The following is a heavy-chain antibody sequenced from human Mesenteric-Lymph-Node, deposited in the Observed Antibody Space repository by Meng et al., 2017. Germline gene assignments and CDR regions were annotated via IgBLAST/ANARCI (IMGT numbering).Heavy chain of an antibody. CDR1: GGSIGNSGYF. Sequence: QVALQESGPGLWKPSQTLSLTCTVSGGSIGNSGYFWSWIRQHPGKGLEWIGYIYYSGSTYYNPSLQSRVTMSVDTSKNQFSLKMNSVTAADTAVHYCARTNFDITVVVPATMIGQAAFDYWGQGTLVTVSS. CDR2: IYYSGST. V-gene: IGHV4-31*03. D-gene: IGHD2-2*01. J-gene: IGHJ4*02. CDR3: ARTNFDITVVVPATMIGQAAFDY.